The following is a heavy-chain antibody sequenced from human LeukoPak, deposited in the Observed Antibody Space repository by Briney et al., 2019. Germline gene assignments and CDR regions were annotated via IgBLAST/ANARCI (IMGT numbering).Heavy chain of an antibody. CDR2: VSYDGSNK. CDR3: AKDRNYVATLDY. J-gene: IGHJ4*02. V-gene: IGHV3-30*18. CDR1: GFTSSSYG. D-gene: IGHD3-10*02. Sequence: PGRSLRLSCAASGFTSSSYGMHWVRQAPGKGLEWVAVVSYDGSNKYYADSVKGRFTISRDNSKNTLYLQMNSLRAEDTAVYYCAKDRNYVATLDYWGQGTLVTVSS.